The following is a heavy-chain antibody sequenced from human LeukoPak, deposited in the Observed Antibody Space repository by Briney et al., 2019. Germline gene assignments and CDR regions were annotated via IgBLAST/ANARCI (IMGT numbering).Heavy chain of an antibody. J-gene: IGHJ3*02. CDR3: ARDPKYSGSYLGRLHDAFDI. Sequence: GASVKVSCKASGGTFSSYAISWVRQAPGQGLEWMGRIIPILGIANYAQKFQGRVTIAADKSTSTAYMELSSLRSEDTAVYYCARDPKYSGSYLGRLHDAFDIWGQGTMVTVSS. CDR1: GGTFSSYA. CDR2: IIPILGIA. D-gene: IGHD1-26*01. V-gene: IGHV1-69*04.